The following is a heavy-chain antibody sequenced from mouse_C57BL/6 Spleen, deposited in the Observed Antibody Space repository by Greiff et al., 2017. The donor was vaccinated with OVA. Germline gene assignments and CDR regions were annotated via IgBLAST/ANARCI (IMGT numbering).Heavy chain of an antibody. J-gene: IGHJ3*01. V-gene: IGHV3-6*01. CDR3: ARRKYDPAWFSY. CDR2: ISYDGSN. Sequence: EVQLVESGPGLVKPSQSLSLTCSVTGYSITSGYYWNWIRQSPGNKLEWMGYISYDGSNNYNPSFKNRISITRDTSKNQFFLKLNSVTTEDTATYYCARRKYDPAWFSYWGQGTLVTVSA. CDR1: GYSITSGYY. D-gene: IGHD2-3*01.